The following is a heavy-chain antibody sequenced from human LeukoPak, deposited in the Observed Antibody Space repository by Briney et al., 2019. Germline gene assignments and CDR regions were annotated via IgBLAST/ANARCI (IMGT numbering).Heavy chain of an antibody. D-gene: IGHD6-13*01. Sequence: GGSLRLSCAVSGFTFSAYNMHWVRQAPGKGLDWVAVVKDDGSYTSYAASVEGRFTISRDNSRNTVVLQMNSLSVDDTAIYYCARQSLAASGLDSWGQGMLVTVSS. CDR1: GFTFSAYN. CDR3: ARQSLAASGLDS. J-gene: IGHJ4*02. CDR2: VKDDGSYT. V-gene: IGHV3-30*04.